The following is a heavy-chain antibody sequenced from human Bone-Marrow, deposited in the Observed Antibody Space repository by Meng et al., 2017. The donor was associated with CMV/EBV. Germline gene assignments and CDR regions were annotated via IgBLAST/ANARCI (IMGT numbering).Heavy chain of an antibody. D-gene: IGHD2-2*01. Sequence: ASVKVSCKAYGYTFTGYYMHWVRQAPGQGLEWMGWINPNSGGTNYAQKFQGRVTMTRDTSISTAYMELSRLRSDDTAVYYCAREGCSSTSCPLDAFDIWGQGTMVTVSS. J-gene: IGHJ3*02. CDR2: INPNSGGT. CDR3: AREGCSSTSCPLDAFDI. CDR1: GYTFTGYY. V-gene: IGHV1-2*02.